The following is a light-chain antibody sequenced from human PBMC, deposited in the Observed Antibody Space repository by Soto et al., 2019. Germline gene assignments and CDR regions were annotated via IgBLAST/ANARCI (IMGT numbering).Light chain of an antibody. J-gene: IGLJ1*01. CDR2: NVI. CDR1: GSDVGGYNF. V-gene: IGLV2-11*01. CDR3: CSYAGSYTYV. Sequence: QSALTQPRSVSGSPGQSVTISCTGTGSDVGGYNFVSWYQHHPGKAPKLMIYNVIQRPSGVPDRFSASKSGNTASLTISGLQAEDEADYYCCSYAGSYTYVFGTGTKVTVL.